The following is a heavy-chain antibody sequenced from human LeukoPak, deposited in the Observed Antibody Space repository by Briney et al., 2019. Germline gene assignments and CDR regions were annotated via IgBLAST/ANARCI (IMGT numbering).Heavy chain of an antibody. D-gene: IGHD2-2*01. CDR2: IIPIFGTA. J-gene: IGHJ6*03. V-gene: IGHV1-69*05. CDR1: GGTFSSYA. CDR3: ARGLEVVPAAYYYMDV. Sequence: SVKVSCKASGGTFSSYAISWVRQAPGQGLEWMGGIIPIFGTANYAQKFQGRVTITTDESTSTAYMELSSLRSEDTAVYYCARGLEVVPAAYYYMDVWGKGTTVTVSS.